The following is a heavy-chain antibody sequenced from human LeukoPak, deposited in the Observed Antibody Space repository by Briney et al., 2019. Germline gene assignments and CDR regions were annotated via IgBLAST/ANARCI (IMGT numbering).Heavy chain of an antibody. Sequence: GGSLRLSCAASGFTFSDYYVSWIRQAPGKGLEWVSYISSSGNSIYYADSVKGRFTISRDNAKNSLYLQMNSLRAEDTALYYCALPLEYSSPRPDFGIWGQGTMVTVSS. D-gene: IGHD6-13*01. CDR2: ISSSGNSI. CDR1: GFTFSDYY. V-gene: IGHV3-11*04. CDR3: ALPLEYSSPRPDFGI. J-gene: IGHJ3*02.